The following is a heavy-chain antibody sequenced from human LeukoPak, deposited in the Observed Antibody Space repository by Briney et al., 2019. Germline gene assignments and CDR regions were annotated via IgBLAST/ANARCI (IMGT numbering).Heavy chain of an antibody. V-gene: IGHV3-30*18. Sequence: PGGSLRLSCAASGFTFSSYGMHWVRQAPGKGLEWVAVISYDGSNKYYADSVKGRFTISRDNSKNTLYLQMNSLRGADTAVYYCAKAHTVTTLYWFDPWGQGTLVTVSS. CDR2: ISYDGSNK. CDR3: AKAHTVTTLYWFDP. D-gene: IGHD4-17*01. CDR1: GFTFSSYG. J-gene: IGHJ5*02.